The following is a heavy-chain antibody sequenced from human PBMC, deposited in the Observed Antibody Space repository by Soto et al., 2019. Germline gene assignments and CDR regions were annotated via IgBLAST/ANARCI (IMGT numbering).Heavy chain of an antibody. CDR3: ARTTAAIHLNY. V-gene: IGHV4-34*01. D-gene: IGHD2-21*02. Sequence: QAQLQQWGTGLLKPSETLSLTCAVYGGSLSGNYWGWIRQPPGKGLEWIGETHHSGSTAYNPSLKSRFTISVDTSRNQFSLKLNSVTAADTAVYYCARTTAAIHLNYWSQGTLVTVSS. CDR2: THHSGST. J-gene: IGHJ4*02. CDR1: GGSLSGNY.